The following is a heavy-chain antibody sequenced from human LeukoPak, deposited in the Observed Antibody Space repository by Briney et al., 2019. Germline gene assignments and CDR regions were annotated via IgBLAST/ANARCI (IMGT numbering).Heavy chain of an antibody. CDR1: GASISSYY. Sequence: SETLSLTCSVSGASISSYYWNWIRQPPGEGPEWIGNIYIRGSTNYNPSLKSRVTISLDTSKDQFSLKLTSVAAADTAFYYCAKDWELGSWGQGTLVTVSS. D-gene: IGHD1-26*01. CDR3: AKDWELGS. CDR2: IYIRGST. J-gene: IGHJ5*02. V-gene: IGHV4-59*01.